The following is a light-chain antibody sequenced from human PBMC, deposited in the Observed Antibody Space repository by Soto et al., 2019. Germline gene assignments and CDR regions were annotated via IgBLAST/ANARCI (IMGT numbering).Light chain of an antibody. V-gene: IGKV3-11*01. CDR1: QSVTNS. J-gene: IGKJ3*01. CDR3: QYPGT. CDR2: HAS. Sequence: ESVLTQSPATLSLSPGERATLSCRASQSVTNSLAWYQQQPGQAPRLLIYHASNRATGVPARFSGSGSGTDFTLTISSLEPADFAVYYCQYPGTFGPGTKVDIK.